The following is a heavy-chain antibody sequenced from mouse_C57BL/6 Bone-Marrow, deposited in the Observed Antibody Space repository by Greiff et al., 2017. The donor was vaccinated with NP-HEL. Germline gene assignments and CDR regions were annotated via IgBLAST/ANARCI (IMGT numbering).Heavy chain of an antibody. CDR2: IHPNSGST. D-gene: IGHD2-1*01. Sequence: QLQQPGAELVKPGASVKLSCKASGYTFTSYWMHWVKQRPGQGLEWIGMIHPNSGSTNYNEKFKSKATLTVDKSSSTAYMQLSSLTSEDSAVYYCARKIYFDYAMDYWGQGTSVTVSS. V-gene: IGHV1-64*01. J-gene: IGHJ4*01. CDR1: GYTFTSYW. CDR3: ARKIYFDYAMDY.